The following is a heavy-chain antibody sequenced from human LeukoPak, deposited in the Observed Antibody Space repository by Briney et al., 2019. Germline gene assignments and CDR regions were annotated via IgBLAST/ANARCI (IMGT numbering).Heavy chain of an antibody. Sequence: GGSLRLSCAASGFTFSSYWMHWVRQAPGKGLVWVSRINSDGSSTSYADSVKGRFTISRDSSKSTLYLQVNSLRAEDTAVYYCAKDTSSRWGAFDYWGQGTLVTVSS. CDR3: AKDTSSRWGAFDY. V-gene: IGHV3-74*01. CDR1: GFTFSSYW. CDR2: INSDGSST. J-gene: IGHJ4*02. D-gene: IGHD6-13*01.